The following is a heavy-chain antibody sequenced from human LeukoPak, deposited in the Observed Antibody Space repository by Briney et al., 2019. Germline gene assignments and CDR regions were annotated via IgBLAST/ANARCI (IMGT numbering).Heavy chain of an antibody. V-gene: IGHV5-51*01. CDR2: IYPGDSDT. CDR1: GYSFTSYW. D-gene: IGHD1-1*01. J-gene: IGHJ4*02. Sequence: GEALKISCKGSGYSFTSYWIGWGRPMPGKGLGWRGIIYPGDSDTRYSPYFQGQATISADKSISTAYLQWSSLKASDTAMYYCARLSGTTKYFDYWGQGTLVTVSS. CDR3: ARLSGTTKYFDY.